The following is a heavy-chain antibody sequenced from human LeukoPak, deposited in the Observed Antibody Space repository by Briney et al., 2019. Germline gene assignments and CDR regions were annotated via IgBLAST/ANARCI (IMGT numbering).Heavy chain of an antibody. D-gene: IGHD4/OR15-4a*01. J-gene: IGHJ4*02. V-gene: IGHV1-2*02. CDR2: IYPSSGGT. CDR1: GYTFTGSY. CDR3: ARDLGYGEKSEDY. Sequence: ASVKVSCKASGYTFTGSYMHWVRQAPGQGLEWMGWIYPSSGGTNYAQKFQGRVTMTRDTSISTAYMELSSLRSEDTAVYYCARDLGYGEKSEDYWGQGTLVTVSS.